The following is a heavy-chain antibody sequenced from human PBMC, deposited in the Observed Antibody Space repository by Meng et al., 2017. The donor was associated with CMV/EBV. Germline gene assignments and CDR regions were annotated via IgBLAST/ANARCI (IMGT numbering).Heavy chain of an antibody. CDR3: AADLYSGYEKYYDSSGYYY. J-gene: IGHJ4*02. Sequence: SVKVSCKASGFTFTSSAAQWVRQARGQRLEWIGWIVVGSGNTNYAQKFQERVTITRDMSTSTAYMELSSLRSEDTAVYYCAADLYSGYEKYYDSSGYYYWGQGTLVTVSS. V-gene: IGHV1-58*01. CDR2: IVVGSGNT. D-gene: IGHD3-22*01. CDR1: GFTFTSSA.